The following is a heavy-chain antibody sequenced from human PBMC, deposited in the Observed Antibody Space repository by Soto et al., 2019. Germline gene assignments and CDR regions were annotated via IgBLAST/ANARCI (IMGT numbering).Heavy chain of an antibody. V-gene: IGHV5-10-1*01. J-gene: IGHJ3*02. Sequence: PGASVKISCKGSGYSFTSYWISWVRQMPGKGLEWMGRIDPSDSYTNYSPSFQGHVTISADKSISTAYLQWSSLKASDTAMYYCARRAMSSSHYTNDAFDSWGQGRMVTVSS. CDR2: IDPSDSYT. CDR1: GYSFTSYW. CDR3: ARRAMSSSHYTNDAFDS. D-gene: IGHD3-22*01.